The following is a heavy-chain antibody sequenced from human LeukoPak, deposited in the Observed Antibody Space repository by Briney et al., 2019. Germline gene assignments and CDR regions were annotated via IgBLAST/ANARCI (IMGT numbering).Heavy chain of an antibody. J-gene: IGHJ6*03. V-gene: IGHV6-1*01. CDR1: GDSVSSNSAA. CDR3: ARQVTSGSYYRSRYYYYYMDV. CDR2: AYYRSKWYN. Sequence: SQTLSLTCAISGDSVSSNSAAWNWIRQSPSRGLEWLGRAYYRSKWYNDYAVSVKSRITINPDTSKNQFSLQLNSVTAADTAVYYCARQVTSGSYYRSRYYYYYMDVWGKGTTVTVSS. D-gene: IGHD1-26*01.